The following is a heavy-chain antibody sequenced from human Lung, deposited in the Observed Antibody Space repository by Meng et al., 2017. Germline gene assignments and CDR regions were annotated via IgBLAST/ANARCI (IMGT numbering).Heavy chain of an antibody. CDR2: INHSGST. CDR1: GGSFSDYC. V-gene: IGHV4-34*01. D-gene: IGHD4-11*01. CDR3: ARGPTTMAHDFDY. Sequence: QLQQCVAGLVKPSVTLALPCVVSGGSFSDYCWSWIRQPPGKGLEWIGEINHSGSTNYNPSLESRATISVDTSQNNLSLKLSSVTAADSAVYYCARGPTTMAHDFDYWGQGTLVTVSS. J-gene: IGHJ4*02.